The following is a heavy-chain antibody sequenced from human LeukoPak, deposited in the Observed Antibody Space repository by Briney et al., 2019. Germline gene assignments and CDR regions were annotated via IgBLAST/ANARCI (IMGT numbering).Heavy chain of an antibody. Sequence: PGGSLRLSCAASGFTFSSYSMNWVRQAPGKGLEWVSYISSSSSTIYYADSVRGRFTISRDNAKNSLYLQMNSLRDEDTAVYYCARQAWFGELLFDYWGQGTLVTVSS. CDR3: ARQAWFGELLFDY. V-gene: IGHV3-48*02. CDR1: GFTFSSYS. D-gene: IGHD3-10*01. CDR2: ISSSSSTI. J-gene: IGHJ4*02.